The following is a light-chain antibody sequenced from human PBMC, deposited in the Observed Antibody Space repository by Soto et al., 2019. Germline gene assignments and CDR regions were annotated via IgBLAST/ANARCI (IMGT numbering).Light chain of an antibody. CDR1: QDIRNF. CDR3: QKYSSVPV. J-gene: IGKJ3*01. Sequence: DIQMTQSPPSLSASVGDRVTITCRASQDIRNFVAWYQQKPGKAPKLLIYAASTLQSGVPSRFSGSGSGTDFTLTIKSLQPEDVATYSCQKYSSVPVFGPGTKVEIK. CDR2: AAS. V-gene: IGKV1-27*01.